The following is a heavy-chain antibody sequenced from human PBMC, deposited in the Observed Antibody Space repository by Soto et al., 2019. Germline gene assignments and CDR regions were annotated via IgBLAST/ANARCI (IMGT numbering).Heavy chain of an antibody. CDR3: ARDRGIANSRFDY. CDR1: GFSFSDYA. D-gene: IGHD6-13*01. J-gene: IGHJ4*02. CDR2: ISYDGSSK. Sequence: QVQLVESGGGVVQPGRSLRLSCAASGFSFSDYAMQWVRQAPGKGLDWVAVISYDGSSKNYADSVKGRFTISRDNSKNTLYLQMNSLRTEDTAVYYCARDRGIANSRFDYWGQGTLVTVSS. V-gene: IGHV3-30-3*01.